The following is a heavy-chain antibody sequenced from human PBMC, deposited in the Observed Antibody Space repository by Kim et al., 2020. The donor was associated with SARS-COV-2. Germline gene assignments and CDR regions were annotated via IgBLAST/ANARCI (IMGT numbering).Heavy chain of an antibody. J-gene: IGHJ4*01. CDR3: AAWISAHFGH. Sequence: DAVKGRFTISRDNSKNQLYQPMNSLRADDTATYYCAAWISAHFGHWGNGTLVTVSS. D-gene: IGHD1-1*01. V-gene: IGHV3-23*02.